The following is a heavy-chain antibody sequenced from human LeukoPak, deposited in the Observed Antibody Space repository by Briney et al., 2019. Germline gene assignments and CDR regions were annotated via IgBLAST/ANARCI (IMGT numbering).Heavy chain of an antibody. CDR3: ARLRSKYFDY. CDR1: GVSISGGSYN. Sequence: PSETLSLTCTVSGVSISGGSYNWSWIRQPAGKGLEWIGRIYTSGYTNYNPSLKSRVTISVDTSKNQFSLKLSSVTAADTAVYYCARLRSKYFDYWGQGTLVTVSS. V-gene: IGHV4-61*02. D-gene: IGHD3-10*01. CDR2: IYTSGYT. J-gene: IGHJ4*02.